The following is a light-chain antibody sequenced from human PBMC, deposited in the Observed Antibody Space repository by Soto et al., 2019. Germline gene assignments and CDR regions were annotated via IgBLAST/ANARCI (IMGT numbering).Light chain of an antibody. CDR3: QQANSFPPT. CDR1: QCITSW. V-gene: IGKV1-12*01. Sequence: DIQLTQSPXSVAASVGDRVTIHSRASQCITSWLAWYQQKPGKAPRLLIYAASSLQSGVPSRFSGSGSGTDFTLTISSLQPEDFATYYCQQANSFPPTFGQGTRLEI. CDR2: AAS. J-gene: IGKJ5*01.